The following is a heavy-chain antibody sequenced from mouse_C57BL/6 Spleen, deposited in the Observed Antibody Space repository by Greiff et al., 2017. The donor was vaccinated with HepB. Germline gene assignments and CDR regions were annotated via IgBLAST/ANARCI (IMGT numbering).Heavy chain of an antibody. D-gene: IGHD2-3*01. CDR3: AGDGYPYYYAMDY. Sequence: QVHVKQPGAELVKPGASVKLSCKASGYTFTSYWMHWVKQRPGQGLEWIGMIHPNSGSTNYNEKFKSKATLTVDKSSSTAYMQLSSLTSEDSAVYYCAGDGYPYYYAMDYWGQGTSVTVSS. V-gene: IGHV1-64*01. J-gene: IGHJ4*01. CDR1: GYTFTSYW. CDR2: IHPNSGST.